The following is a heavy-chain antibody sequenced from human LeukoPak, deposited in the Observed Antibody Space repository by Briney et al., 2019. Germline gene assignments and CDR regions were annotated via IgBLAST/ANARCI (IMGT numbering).Heavy chain of an antibody. D-gene: IGHD5-24*01. CDR3: AKDLQGDGYNFDY. CDR1: GFIFSSYA. V-gene: IGHV3-23*01. J-gene: IGHJ4*02. Sequence: PGGSLRLSCAASGFIFSSYAMSWGRQAPGKGLEWISGIGGRGDTTYYADFVKGRITISRDNSKNTLYLHMNSLRVEDTAVYYCAKDLQGDGYNFDYWGQGTLVTVSS. CDR2: IGGRGDTT.